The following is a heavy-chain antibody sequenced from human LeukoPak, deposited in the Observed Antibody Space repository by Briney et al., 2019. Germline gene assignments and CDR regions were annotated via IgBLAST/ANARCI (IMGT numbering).Heavy chain of an antibody. CDR3: ARDVGYCSSTSCREAGAFDY. CDR1: GYTFTGYY. Sequence: GASVKVSCKASGYTFTGYYMHWVRQAPGQGLEWMGRINPNSGGTNYAQKFQGRVTMTRDTSISTAYMELSRLRSDDTAVYYCARDVGYCSSTSCREAGAFDYRGQGTLVTVSS. J-gene: IGHJ4*02. CDR2: INPNSGGT. D-gene: IGHD2-2*01. V-gene: IGHV1-2*06.